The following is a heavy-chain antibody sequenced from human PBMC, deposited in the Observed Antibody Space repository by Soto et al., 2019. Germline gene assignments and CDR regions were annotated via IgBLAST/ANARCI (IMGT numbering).Heavy chain of an antibody. CDR2: IYYSGST. CDR3: ARVASSSRRFDY. J-gene: IGHJ4*02. Sequence: SETLSLTCTVSGGSISSGGYYWSWIRQHPGKGLEWIGYIYYSGSTYYNPSLKSRVTISVDTSKNQFSLKLSSVTAADTAVYYCARVASSSRRFDYWGQGTLVTVSS. D-gene: IGHD6-13*01. V-gene: IGHV4-31*03. CDR1: GGSISSGGYY.